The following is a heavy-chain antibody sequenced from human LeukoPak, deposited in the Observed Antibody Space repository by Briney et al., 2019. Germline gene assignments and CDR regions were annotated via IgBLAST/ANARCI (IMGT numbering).Heavy chain of an antibody. V-gene: IGHV3-7*04. J-gene: IGHJ5*02. Sequence: PGGSLRLSCATSGFTFSNFWMHWGRQAPGKGLEWVADIKEDGSEKYYVDSVKGRFTISRDNAEKSLYLQMNSLRAEDTAVYYCTRGVYSSGPFDPWGQGTLVTVSS. CDR2: IKEDGSEK. CDR3: TRGVYSSGPFDP. CDR1: GFTFSNFW. D-gene: IGHD6-19*01.